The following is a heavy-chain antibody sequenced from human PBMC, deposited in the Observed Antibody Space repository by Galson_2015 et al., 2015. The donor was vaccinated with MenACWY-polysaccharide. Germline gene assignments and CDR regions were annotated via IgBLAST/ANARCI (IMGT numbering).Heavy chain of an antibody. V-gene: IGHV1-69*01. D-gene: IGHD4-23*01. CDR3: ARLSTVASSGGFGF. Sequence: TFSSYGIIWVRQAPGQGLECMGGITPIFETANYAPNFQDRVTIAADDSTSTTYMEMSNLRFEDTAVYYCARLSTVASSGGFGFWGQGTLVTVSS. CDR1: TFSSYG. J-gene: IGHJ4*02. CDR2: ITPIFETA.